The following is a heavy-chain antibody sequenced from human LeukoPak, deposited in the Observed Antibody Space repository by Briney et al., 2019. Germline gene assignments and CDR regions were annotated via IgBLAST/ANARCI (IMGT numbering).Heavy chain of an antibody. V-gene: IGHV3-23*01. J-gene: IGHJ4*02. CDR2: IFPSGGEI. D-gene: IGHD6-19*01. CDR1: GFTFSTFA. Sequence: GGSLRLSCAASGFTFSTFAMIWVRQPPGKGLEWVSSIFPSGGEIHYADSVRGRFTISRDNSKSTLSLQMNSLRAEDTAIYYCAKGHSSGWIVDYWGQGTLVTVSS. CDR3: AKGHSSGWIVDY.